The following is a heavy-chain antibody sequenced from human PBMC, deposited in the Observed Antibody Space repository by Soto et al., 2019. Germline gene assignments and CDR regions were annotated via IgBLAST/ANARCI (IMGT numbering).Heavy chain of an antibody. J-gene: IGHJ4*02. D-gene: IGHD3-22*01. CDR3: AKAGRHYYDSSGYNY. CDR2: ISGSGGST. CDR1: GFTFSSYA. Sequence: HPGGSLRLSCAASGFTFSSYAMSWVRQAPGKGLEWVSAISGSGGSTYYADSVKGRFTISRDNSKNTLYLQMNSLRAEDTAVYYCAKAGRHYYDSSGYNYWGQGTLVTVSS. V-gene: IGHV3-23*01.